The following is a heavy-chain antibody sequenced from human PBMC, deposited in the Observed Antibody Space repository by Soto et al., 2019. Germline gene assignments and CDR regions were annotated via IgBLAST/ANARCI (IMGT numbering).Heavy chain of an antibody. D-gene: IGHD3-10*01. CDR3: ARKRITMVRGVIWYYYYYGMDV. V-gene: IGHV4-30-4*01. J-gene: IGHJ6*02. CDR2: IYYSGST. Sequence: SETLSVTCTVSGGSISSGDYYWSWIRQPPGKGLEWIGYIYYSGSTYYNPSLKSRVTISVDTSKNQFSLKLSSVTAADTAVYYCARKRITMVRGVIWYYYYYGMDVWGQGTTVT. CDR1: GGSISSGDYY.